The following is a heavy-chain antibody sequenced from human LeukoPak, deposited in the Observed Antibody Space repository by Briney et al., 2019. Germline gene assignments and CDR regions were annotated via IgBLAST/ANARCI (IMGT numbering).Heavy chain of an antibody. CDR2: NKYDGSES. CDR1: GFTLSGHW. V-gene: IGHV3-74*01. CDR3: AKSDWFDP. J-gene: IGHJ5*02. Sequence: GGSLRLSCAASGFTLSGHWMHWFRQPPGKGLAWVSRNKYDGSESYYADSVKGRFTFSRDNAKNTLYLQMNSLRVEDTAVYYCAKSDWFDPWGQGTLVTVSS.